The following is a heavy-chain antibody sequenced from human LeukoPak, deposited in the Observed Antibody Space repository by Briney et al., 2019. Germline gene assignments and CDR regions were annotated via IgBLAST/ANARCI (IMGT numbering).Heavy chain of an antibody. D-gene: IGHD3-10*01. CDR2: IYPGDSDP. CDR1: GYSFSSYW. CDR3: ATRGGGQMVRGIPDAFDI. J-gene: IGHJ3*02. V-gene: IGHV5-51*01. Sequence: GESLQISCKGSGYSFSSYWIGWVRQLPGKGLEWMGMIYPGDSDPRYSPSFQGQVTFSADKSINTAHLHWSSLKASDTAMYYCATRGGGQMVRGIPDAFDIWGQGTMVTVSS.